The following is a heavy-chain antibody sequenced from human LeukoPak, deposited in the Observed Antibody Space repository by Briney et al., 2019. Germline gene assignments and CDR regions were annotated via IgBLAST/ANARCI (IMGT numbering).Heavy chain of an antibody. CDR2: IHGDGSRT. D-gene: IGHD1-14*01. J-gene: IGHJ5*02. V-gene: IGHV3-74*01. Sequence: HPGGSLRLSCAASGLTFRNYWFHWVRQAPGKGLVWVSHIHGDGSRTSYADSVKGRFTISKDNRRNIVYLQMNSLTVEDTAMYYCTRNPDGRNWFNPWGLGTLVTVFS. CDR1: GLTFRNYW. CDR3: TRNPDGRNWFNP.